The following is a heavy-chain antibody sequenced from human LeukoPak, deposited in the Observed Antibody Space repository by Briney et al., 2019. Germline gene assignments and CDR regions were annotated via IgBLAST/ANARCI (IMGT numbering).Heavy chain of an antibody. V-gene: IGHV3-64*01. D-gene: IGHD5-12*01. Sequence: PGGSLRLSCAASGFTFSSYAMHWVRQAPGKGLEYVSAISSNGGSTYYANSVKGRFTISRDNSKNTLYLQVGSLRAEDMAVYYCASGSSVRGYVAFDYWGQGTLVTVSS. J-gene: IGHJ4*02. CDR2: ISSNGGST. CDR3: ASGSSVRGYVAFDY. CDR1: GFTFSSYA.